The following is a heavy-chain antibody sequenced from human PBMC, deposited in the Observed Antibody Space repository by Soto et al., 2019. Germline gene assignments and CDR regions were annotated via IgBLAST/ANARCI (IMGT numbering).Heavy chain of an antibody. CDR2: ISSSSSYV. J-gene: IGHJ3*02. CDR3: ARDGIAVSRGAFDI. D-gene: IGHD6-19*01. CDR1: GFTFSSYS. V-gene: IGHV3-21*01. Sequence: EVQLVESGGGLVKPGGSLRLSCAASGFTFSSYSMNWVRQAPGKGLEWVSSISSSSSYVYYADSVKGRFTISRDNAKNSLYLQMNSLRAEDTAVYYCARDGIAVSRGAFDIWGQGTMVTVSS.